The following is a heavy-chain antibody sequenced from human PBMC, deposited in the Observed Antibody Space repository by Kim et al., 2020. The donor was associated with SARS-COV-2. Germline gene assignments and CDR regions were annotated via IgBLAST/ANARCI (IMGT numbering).Heavy chain of an antibody. CDR1: GGSISSSCYY. D-gene: IGHD6-19*01. Sequence: SETLSLTCTVSGGSISSSCYYWGWIRQPPGKGLEWIGSIYYSGSTYYNPSLKSRVTISVDTSKNQFSLKLSSVTAADTAVYYCARSDPVAGYFAYWGQG. J-gene: IGHJ4*02. CDR2: IYYSGST. V-gene: IGHV4-39*01. CDR3: ARSDPVAGYFAY.